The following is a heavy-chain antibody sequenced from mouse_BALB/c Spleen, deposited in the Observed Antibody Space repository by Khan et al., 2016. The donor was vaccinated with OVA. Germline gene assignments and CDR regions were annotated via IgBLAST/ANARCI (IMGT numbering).Heavy chain of an antibody. CDR3: PRHRGYYSHNPSFDY. V-gene: IGHV5-9-3*01. J-gene: IGHJ2*01. CDR2: ISSGGTNT. CDR1: GFSFSSYS. Sequence: VQLKESGGGLVRPGGSLKLSCAASGFSFSSYSMSWVRQTPEKRLEWVATISSGGTNTYYPDIVKGRFTISRDNAYNTLYMQMSSLKSEDAAMYCCPRHRGYYSHNPSFDYWGQGTTLTVSS. D-gene: IGHD2-3*01.